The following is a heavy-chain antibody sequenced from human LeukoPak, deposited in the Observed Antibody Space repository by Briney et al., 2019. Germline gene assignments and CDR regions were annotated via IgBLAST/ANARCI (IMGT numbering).Heavy chain of an antibody. CDR3: ARRVRGVIITEDNWFDP. D-gene: IGHD3-10*01. J-gene: IGHJ5*02. CDR2: INPKSGGT. V-gene: IGHV1-2*02. Sequence: ASVKVSCKASEYTFTGYYIHWVRQAPGQGLEWMGWINPKSGGTNYAQKFQGRVTMTRDTSISTAYMELSRLRSDDTAVYYCARRVRGVIITEDNWFDPWGQGTLVTVSS. CDR1: EYTFTGYY.